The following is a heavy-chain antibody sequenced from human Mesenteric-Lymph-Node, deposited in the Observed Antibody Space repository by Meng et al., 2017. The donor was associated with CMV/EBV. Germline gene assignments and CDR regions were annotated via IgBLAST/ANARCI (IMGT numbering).Heavy chain of an antibody. D-gene: IGHD1-26*01. CDR2: IYYSGST. CDR3: AREGSTTYYYYGMDV. CDR1: GGSISGYY. J-gene: IGHJ6*02. Sequence: SETLSLTCSVFGGSISGYYWSWIRQPPGKGLEWIGSIYYSGSTYYNPSLKSRVTISVDTSKNQFSLKLSSVTAADTAVYYCAREGSTTYYYYGMDVWGQGTTVTVSS. V-gene: IGHV4-59*12.